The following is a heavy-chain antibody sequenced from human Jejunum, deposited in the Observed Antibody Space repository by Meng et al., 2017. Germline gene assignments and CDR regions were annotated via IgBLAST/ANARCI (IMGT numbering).Heavy chain of an antibody. J-gene: IGHJ4*02. CDR2: ISNAGEI. Sequence: GESLKISCAASGFTFSNYAMSWVRQAPGKGLECVSSISNAGEIYYTDSVKGRFTISRDNSENTLYVQMNSLRVEDTAVYYCAKFRGSTWSRWFFDYWGQGTLVTVSS. CDR3: AKFRGSTWSRWFFDY. CDR1: GFTFSNYA. D-gene: IGHD6-13*01. V-gene: IGHV3-23*01.